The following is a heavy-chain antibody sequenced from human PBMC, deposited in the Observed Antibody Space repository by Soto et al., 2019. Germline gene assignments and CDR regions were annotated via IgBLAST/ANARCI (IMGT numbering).Heavy chain of an antibody. D-gene: IGHD3-16*02. J-gene: IGHJ4*02. Sequence: GGSLRLSCAASGFTFSSYAMHWVRQAPGKGLEYVSAISSNGGSTYHANSVKGRFTISRDNSKNTLYLQMGSLRAEDTAVYFCAKALGQLSPESFDNWGRGTLVTVSS. CDR3: AKALGQLSPESFDN. CDR2: ISSNGGST. CDR1: GFTFSSYA. V-gene: IGHV3-64*01.